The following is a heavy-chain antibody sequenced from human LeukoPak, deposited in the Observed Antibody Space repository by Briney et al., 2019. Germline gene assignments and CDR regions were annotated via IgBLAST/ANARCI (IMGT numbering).Heavy chain of an antibody. J-gene: IGHJ4*02. CDR3: ARAVGTSRNFFDY. Sequence: SETLSLTCAVYGGSFSGYYWSWIRQPPGKGLEWIGEINHSGSTNYNPSLKSRVTISVDTSKDQFSLNLSSVTAADTAMYYCARAVGTSRNFFDYWGQGTLVTVSS. D-gene: IGHD4-23*01. CDR1: GGSFSGYY. CDR2: INHSGST. V-gene: IGHV4-34*01.